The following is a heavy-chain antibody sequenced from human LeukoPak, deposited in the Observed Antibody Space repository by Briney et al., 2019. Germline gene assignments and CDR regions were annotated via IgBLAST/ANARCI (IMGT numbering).Heavy chain of an antibody. CDR1: GFTFSSYA. D-gene: IGHD3-16*02. J-gene: IGHJ4*02. CDR2: ISYDGSNK. Sequence: GGSLRLSCAASGFTFSSYAMHWVRQAPGKGLEWVAVISYDGSNKYYADSVKGRFTISRDNSKNTLYLQMNSLRAEDTAVYYCARVSLEAVGILLYYFDYWGQGTLVTVSS. CDR3: ARVSLEAVGILLYYFDY. V-gene: IGHV3-30*04.